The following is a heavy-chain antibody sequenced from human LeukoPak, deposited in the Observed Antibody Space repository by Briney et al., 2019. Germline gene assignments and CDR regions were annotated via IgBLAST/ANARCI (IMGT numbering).Heavy chain of an antibody. Sequence: GGSLRLSCAASGFTFSSYAMSWVRQAPGKGLEWVSGISGSGDNTYYAGSVKGRFTISRDNSKNTLYLQMNSLRADDTAVYYCAKVVAYSGSWYGDNWGQGTLVTVSS. J-gene: IGHJ4*02. CDR1: GFTFSSYA. V-gene: IGHV3-23*01. CDR3: AKVVAYSGSWYGDN. D-gene: IGHD6-13*01. CDR2: ISGSGDNT.